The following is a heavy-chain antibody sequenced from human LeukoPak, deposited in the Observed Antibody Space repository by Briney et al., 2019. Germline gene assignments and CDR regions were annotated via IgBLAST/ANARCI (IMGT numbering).Heavy chain of an antibody. V-gene: IGHV4-30-4*08. CDR3: ARVDTLNLDAFDI. CDR2: IYYSGST. D-gene: IGHD3-16*01. CDR1: GGSISSGDYY. Sequence: PSETLSLTCTVSGGSISSGDYYWSWIRQPPGKGLEWIGYIYYSGSTYYNPSLKSRVTISVDTSKNQFSLKLSSVTAADTAVYYCARVDTLNLDAFDIWGQGTMVTVSS. J-gene: IGHJ3*02.